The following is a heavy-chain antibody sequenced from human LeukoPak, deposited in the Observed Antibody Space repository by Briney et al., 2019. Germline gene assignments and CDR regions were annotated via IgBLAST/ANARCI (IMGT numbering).Heavy chain of an antibody. J-gene: IGHJ6*02. Sequence: GGSLRLFCAASGFTFSSYAMSWVRQAPGKGLEWVSAISGSGGSTYYADSVKGRFTISRDNSKNTLYLQMNSLRAEDTAVYYCAKVGYYDFWSGLSPGMDVWGQGTTVTVS. D-gene: IGHD3-3*01. CDR3: AKVGYYDFWSGLSPGMDV. V-gene: IGHV3-23*01. CDR2: ISGSGGST. CDR1: GFTFSSYA.